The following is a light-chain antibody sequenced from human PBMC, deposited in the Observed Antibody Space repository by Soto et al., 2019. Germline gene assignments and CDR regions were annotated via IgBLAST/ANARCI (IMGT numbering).Light chain of an antibody. CDR2: GAS. CDR1: QSVSSSY. V-gene: IGKV3D-15*01. J-gene: IGKJ1*01. CDR3: QQYNNWPWT. Sequence: ILLTQSPGTLSLSPGERATLSCRASQSVSSSYLAWYQQKPGQAPRLLIFGASNRATGIPARFSGSGSGTDFTLTISSLQSEDFAVYYCQQYNNWPWTFGQGTKVE.